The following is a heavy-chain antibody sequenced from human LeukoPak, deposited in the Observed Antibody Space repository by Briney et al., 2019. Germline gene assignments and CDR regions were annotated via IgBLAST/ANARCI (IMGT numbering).Heavy chain of an antibody. V-gene: IGHV4-30-2*01. J-gene: IGHJ4*02. CDR2: IYHSGST. Sequence: SETLSLTCTVSGGSISSGGYYWSWIRQPPGKGLEWIGYIYHSGSTYYNPSLKSRVTISVDRSKNQFSLKLSSVTAADTAVYYCARPWLAYYDYWGQGTLVTVSS. CDR3: ARPWLAYYDY. CDR1: GGSISSGGYY. D-gene: IGHD6-19*01.